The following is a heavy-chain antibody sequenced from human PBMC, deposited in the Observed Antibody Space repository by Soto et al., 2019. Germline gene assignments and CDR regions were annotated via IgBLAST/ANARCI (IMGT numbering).Heavy chain of an antibody. CDR2: SGSGYSI. J-gene: IGHJ4*02. V-gene: IGHV3-23*01. CDR3: AKGRGASWSVVVFEY. D-gene: IGHD6-13*01. Sequence: EVQLLESGGDSVPPGGSLRLSCAASGFRVSSYGMSWVRQAPGKGLECVASSGSGYSIYYADSVKGRFTISSDNSRNTLLLQMNSLRAEDTAVYYCAKGRGASWSVVVFEYWGQGALVTVSS. CDR1: GFRVSSYG.